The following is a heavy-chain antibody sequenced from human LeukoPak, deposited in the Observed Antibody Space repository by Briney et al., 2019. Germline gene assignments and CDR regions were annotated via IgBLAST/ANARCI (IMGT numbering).Heavy chain of an antibody. V-gene: IGHV3-33*01. CDR1: GFIFSNSG. Sequence: PGGSLRLSCAASGFIFSNSGMHWVRQAPGKGLEWVTVIYTDGSTKYYADSVKGRFTISRDNSQSTLYLQMNSLRAEDTAVYYCARNSGGRRYYFTEWGQGTLVTVSS. CDR3: ARNSGGRRYYFTE. D-gene: IGHD3-10*01. CDR2: IYTDGSTK. J-gene: IGHJ4*02.